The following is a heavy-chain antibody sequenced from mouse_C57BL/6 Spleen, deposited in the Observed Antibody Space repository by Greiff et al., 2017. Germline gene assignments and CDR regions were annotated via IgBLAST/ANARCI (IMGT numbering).Heavy chain of an antibody. CDR3: ARGWVDY. Sequence: EVKLMESGGGLVKPGGSLKLSCAASGFTFSSYAMSWVRQTPEKRLEWVATISDGGSYTYYPDNVKGRFTISRDNAKNNLYLQMSHLKSEDTAMYYCARGWVDYWGQGTSVTVSS. V-gene: IGHV5-4*03. J-gene: IGHJ4*01. CDR2: ISDGGSYT. CDR1: GFTFSSYA.